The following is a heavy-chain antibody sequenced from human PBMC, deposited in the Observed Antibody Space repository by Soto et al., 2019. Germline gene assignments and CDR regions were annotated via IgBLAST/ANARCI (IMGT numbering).Heavy chain of an antibody. CDR2: IYHSGST. CDR3: ARVPTLGGPYSGMDV. Sequence: LSLTFAVSGGSIISGGYSWSWIRQPPGKGLEWIGYIYHSGSTYYNPSLKSRVTISVDRSKNQFSLKLSSVTAADTAVYYCARVPTLGGPYSGMDVWGQGTTVTVSS. D-gene: IGHD3-16*01. V-gene: IGHV4-30-2*01. J-gene: IGHJ6*02. CDR1: GGSIISGGYS.